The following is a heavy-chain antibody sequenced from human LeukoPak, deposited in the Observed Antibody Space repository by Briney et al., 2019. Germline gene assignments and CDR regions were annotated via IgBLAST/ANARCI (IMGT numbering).Heavy chain of an antibody. CDR3: ARVQLERLLHYGMDV. V-gene: IGHV1-69*13. D-gene: IGHD1-1*01. CDR1: GGTFSSYA. Sequence: GASVKVSCKASGGTFSSYAISWVRQAPGQGLEWMGGIIPIFGTANYAQKFQGRVTITADESTSTAYMELSSLRSEDTAVYCCARVQLERLLHYGMDVWGQGTTVTVSS. CDR2: IIPIFGTA. J-gene: IGHJ6*02.